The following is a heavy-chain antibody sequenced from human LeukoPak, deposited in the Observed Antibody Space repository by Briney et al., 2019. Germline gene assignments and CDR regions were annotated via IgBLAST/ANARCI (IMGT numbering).Heavy chain of an antibody. Sequence: GGSLRLSCAASGFPFSSYSMNWVRQAPAKGLEWVSSIISSSSYIYYADSVKGRFTISRDNAKNSLYLQMNSLRAEDTAVYYCARDSSQSSPPVDYGGQGTLVTVSS. J-gene: IGHJ4*02. D-gene: IGHD3-10*01. CDR1: GFPFSSYS. CDR2: IISSSSYI. CDR3: ARDSSQSSPPVDY. V-gene: IGHV3-21*01.